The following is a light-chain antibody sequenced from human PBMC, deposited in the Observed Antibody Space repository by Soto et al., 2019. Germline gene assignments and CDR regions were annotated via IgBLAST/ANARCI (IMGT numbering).Light chain of an antibody. V-gene: IGLV2-14*03. J-gene: IGLJ1*01. Sequence: QSVLTQPASVSGSPGQSITISCTGTSSDVGAYDYASWYQQHPDKAPKLMIYEVSNRPSGVSNRFSGSKSVNTATLTISGLQAEDEADYYCSSYTSSSTRVFGTGTTVTVL. CDR3: SSYTSSSTRV. CDR1: SSDVGAYDY. CDR2: EVS.